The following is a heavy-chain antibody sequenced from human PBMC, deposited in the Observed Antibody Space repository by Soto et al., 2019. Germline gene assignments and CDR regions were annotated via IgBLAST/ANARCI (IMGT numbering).Heavy chain of an antibody. D-gene: IGHD3-22*01. CDR3: VRDYASDSGVHLDF. J-gene: IGHJ4*02. Sequence: QVQLVQSGTEVKKPGASVKVSCKASGYSFTHYVIHWVRQAPGQRLEWMGWIGAGDGKTYYSQNFQGRVTITKDTTASKDYMELSSLISEATAVYYCVRDYASDSGVHLDFWGQGTLVTVSS. V-gene: IGHV1-3*01. CDR1: GYSFTHYV. CDR2: IGAGDGKT.